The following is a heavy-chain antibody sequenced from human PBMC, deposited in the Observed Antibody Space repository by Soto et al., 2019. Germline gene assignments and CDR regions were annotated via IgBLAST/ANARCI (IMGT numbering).Heavy chain of an antibody. Sequence: EEQLVESGGGLVKPGGSLRLSCAASGFTFSNAWMSWVRQAPGKGLEWVGRIKSKTDGGTTDYAAPVKGRFTISRDDSKNTLYLQMTSLKTEDTAVYYSRSDFWIGFPDGDYWGQGTLVTVSS. V-gene: IGHV3-15*01. CDR2: IKSKTDGGTT. J-gene: IGHJ4*02. D-gene: IGHD3-3*01. CDR3: RSDFWIGFPDGDY. CDR1: GFTFSNAW.